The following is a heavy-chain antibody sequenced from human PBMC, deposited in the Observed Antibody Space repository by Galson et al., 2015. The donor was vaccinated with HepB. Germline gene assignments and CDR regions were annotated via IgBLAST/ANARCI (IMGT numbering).Heavy chain of an antibody. D-gene: IGHD3-16*01. Sequence: SVKVSCKASGYTFTGYYMHWVRQAPGQGLEWMGRINPNSGGTNYAQKFQGRVTMTRDTSISTAYMELSRLRSDDTAVYYCARVRIGIGGFDPWGQGTLVTVSS. CDR3: ARVRIGIGGFDP. CDR1: GYTFTGYY. CDR2: INPNSGGT. V-gene: IGHV1-2*06. J-gene: IGHJ5*02.